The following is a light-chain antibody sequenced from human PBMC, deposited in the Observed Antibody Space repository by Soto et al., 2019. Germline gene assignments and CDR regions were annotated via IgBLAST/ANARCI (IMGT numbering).Light chain of an antibody. V-gene: IGKV1-5*03. CDR3: QRYNTNSRT. J-gene: IGKJ1*01. Sequence: DTQMTQSPSTLSASVGDRVTVTCRASQSINTWLAWYQQKPRIAPKLPIYKATTLQSGVPSRFSGRGSGTEFTLTIGSLQPDDFATYFCQRYNTNSRTFGQGTKVEV. CDR1: QSINTW. CDR2: KAT.